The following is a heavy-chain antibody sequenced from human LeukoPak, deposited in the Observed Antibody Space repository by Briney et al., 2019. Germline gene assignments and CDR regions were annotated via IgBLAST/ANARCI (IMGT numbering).Heavy chain of an antibody. D-gene: IGHD1-26*01. CDR2: IKSKAYGGTT. CDR1: GFTFGDYA. V-gene: IGHV3-49*04. J-gene: IGHJ4*02. CDR3: TRAVSGSYFDY. Sequence: GGSLRLSCTASGFTFGDYAMTWVRQAPGKGLEWVGFIKSKAYGGTTEYAASVKGRFTISRDDSKTIAYLQMNSLKTEDTAVYYCTRAVSGSYFDYWGQGTLVTVSS.